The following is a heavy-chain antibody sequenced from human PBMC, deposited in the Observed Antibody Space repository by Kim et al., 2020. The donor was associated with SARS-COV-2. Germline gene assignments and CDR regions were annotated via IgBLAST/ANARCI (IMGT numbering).Heavy chain of an antibody. CDR1: GFTFSSYG. D-gene: IGHD1-26*01. CDR3: AKVGPVLRELLCDY. Sequence: GGSLRLSCAASGFTFSSYGMHWVRQAPGKGLEWVAVISYDGSNKYYADSVKGRFTISRDNSKNTLYLQMNSLRAEDTAVYYCAKVGPVLRELLCDYRGQGTLVTVSS. J-gene: IGHJ4*02. V-gene: IGHV3-30*18. CDR2: ISYDGSNK.